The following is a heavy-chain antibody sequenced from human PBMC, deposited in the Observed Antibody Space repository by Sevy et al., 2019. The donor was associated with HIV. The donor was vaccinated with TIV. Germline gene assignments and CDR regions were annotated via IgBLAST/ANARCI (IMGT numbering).Heavy chain of an antibody. J-gene: IGHJ4*02. CDR2: IKQDESEK. D-gene: IGHD3-22*01. CDR3: ARADQVTMLVVFGGLYFDS. CDR1: GFTFSRYW. Sequence: GGSLRLSCAASGFTFSRYWMTWVRQAPGKGLEWVANIKQDESEKYYVDSVKGRFTISRDNAKNSLYLQMNSLRADDTAVYYCARADQVTMLVVFGGLYFDSWGQGTLVTVSS. V-gene: IGHV3-7*01.